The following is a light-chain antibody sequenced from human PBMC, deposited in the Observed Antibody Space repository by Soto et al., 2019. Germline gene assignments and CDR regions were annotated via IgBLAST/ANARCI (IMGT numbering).Light chain of an antibody. J-gene: IGKJ2*01. CDR3: QQYNNWPPEYT. Sequence: EIVMTQSPATLSVSPGERATLSCRASQSVSSNLAWYQQKPGQAPRLLIYGASTRATGIPARFSGIGSETEFTLTISSLQSEDFAFYYCQQYNNWPPEYTFGQGTKLEIK. CDR1: QSVSSN. V-gene: IGKV3-15*01. CDR2: GAS.